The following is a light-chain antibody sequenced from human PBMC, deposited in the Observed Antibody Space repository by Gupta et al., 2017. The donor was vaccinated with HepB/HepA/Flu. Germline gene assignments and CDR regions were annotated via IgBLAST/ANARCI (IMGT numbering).Light chain of an antibody. CDR2: DNN. CDR3: GTWDSSLSTGV. Sequence: QTVLMQPPSVTAAPGQKVTISCYGSSASIGSNYVSWYQQLPGTAPKLLIYDNNKRPSGIPDRFSGSKSGTSATLGITGLQTGDGADYYCGTWDSSLSTGVFGGGTKLTVL. CDR1: SASIGSNY. V-gene: IGLV1-51*01. J-gene: IGLJ3*02.